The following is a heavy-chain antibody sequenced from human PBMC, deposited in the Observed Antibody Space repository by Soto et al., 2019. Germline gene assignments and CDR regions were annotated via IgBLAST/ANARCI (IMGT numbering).Heavy chain of an antibody. V-gene: IGHV4-4*07. CDR3: ARGGTRAADLPTY. CDR1: GDSINNYY. J-gene: IGHJ4*02. Sequence: VRLQESGPGLVEPSETLSLTCSVSGDSINNYYWSWIRQPAGKGLEWIGRIYSSGSANYNPSLKTRGTMSVDTSKNQVFLSVTSVTAADKAVYFCARGGTRAADLPTYWGQGIQVIVSS. D-gene: IGHD6-25*01. CDR2: IYSSGSA.